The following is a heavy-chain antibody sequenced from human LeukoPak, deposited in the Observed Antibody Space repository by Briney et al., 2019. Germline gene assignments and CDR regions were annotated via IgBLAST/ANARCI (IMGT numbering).Heavy chain of an antibody. CDR3: ARGRTSGLWYFDL. CDR1: GGSFSGYY. V-gene: IGHV4-34*01. D-gene: IGHD3-3*01. Sequence: ETLSLTCAVYGGSFSGYYWSWIRQPPGKGLERIGEINHSGSTNYNPSLKSRVTISVDTSKNQFSLKLSSVTAADTAVYYCARGRTSGLWYFDLWGRGTLVTVSS. CDR2: INHSGST. J-gene: IGHJ2*01.